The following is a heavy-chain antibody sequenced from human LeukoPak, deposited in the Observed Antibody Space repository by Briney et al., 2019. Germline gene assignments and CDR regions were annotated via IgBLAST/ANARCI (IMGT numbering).Heavy chain of an antibody. CDR3: AKDEGHSGSFGGHNWFDP. Sequence: GRSLRLSCEASGFTFSNYGMHWVRQAPGKGLEWVAAISDDGSKKYYADSVKGRFTISIDNSKIMLYLQMNSLRAEDTAVYYCAKDEGHSGSFGGHNWFDPWGQGTLVTVSS. J-gene: IGHJ5*02. CDR1: GFTFSNYG. V-gene: IGHV3-30*18. CDR2: ISDDGSKK. D-gene: IGHD1-26*01.